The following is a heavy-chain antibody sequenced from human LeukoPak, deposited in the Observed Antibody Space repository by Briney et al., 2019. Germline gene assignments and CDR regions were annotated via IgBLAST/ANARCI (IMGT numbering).Heavy chain of an antibody. Sequence: SETLSLTCAVYGGSFSGYYWSWIRQPPGKGLEWIGEINHSGSTNYNPSLKIRVTISVDTSKNRFSPKLSSVAAADTAVYYCARAGRQWLVYYYYYMDVWGKGTTVTVSS. V-gene: IGHV4-34*01. CDR3: ARAGRQWLVYYYYYMDV. J-gene: IGHJ6*03. CDR2: INHSGST. CDR1: GGSFSGYY. D-gene: IGHD6-19*01.